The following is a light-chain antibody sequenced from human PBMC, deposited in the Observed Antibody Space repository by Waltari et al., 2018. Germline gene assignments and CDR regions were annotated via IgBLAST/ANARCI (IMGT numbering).Light chain of an antibody. CDR2: EVS. CDR3: SSFTSSSVYV. Sequence: QSALTQPASVSGSPGQSITISCTGTSSDVGGFNYVSWYQQYPGKAPKLMIFEVSNRPSGVSMRFSVSKSGNTASLTISGLQAEDEADYYCSSFTSSSVYVFGTGTKVTVL. J-gene: IGLJ1*01. V-gene: IGLV2-14*01. CDR1: SSDVGGFNY.